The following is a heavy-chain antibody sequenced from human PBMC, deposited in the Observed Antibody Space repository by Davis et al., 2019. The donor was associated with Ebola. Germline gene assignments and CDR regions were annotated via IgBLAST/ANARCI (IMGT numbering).Heavy chain of an antibody. CDR1: VITFSSYA. Sequence: GESLKISCTDSVITFSSYAMTWVRQAPGKGLEWVSAISGSGGSTYYADSVKGRFTISRDNAKNSLYLQMNSLRDEDTAGYYCARVLAGAGWFDPWGQGTLVTVSS. V-gene: IGHV3-23*01. J-gene: IGHJ5*02. D-gene: IGHD3-9*01. CDR2: ISGSGGST. CDR3: ARVLAGAGWFDP.